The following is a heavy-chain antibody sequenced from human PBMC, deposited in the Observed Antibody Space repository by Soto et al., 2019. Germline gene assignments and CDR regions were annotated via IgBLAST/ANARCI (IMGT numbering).Heavy chain of an antibody. D-gene: IGHD3-10*01. V-gene: IGHV4-31*03. CDR1: GGSISSGGYY. CDR2: IYYSGST. Sequence: QVQLQESGPGLVKPSQTLSLTCTVSGGSISSGGYYWSWIRQHPGKGLEWIGYIYYSGSTYYNPSLTSRVTISVDTSKNQFSLKLSSVTAADTAVYYCARVTDNYYGSGSYYTTPYYFDYWGQGTLVTVSS. J-gene: IGHJ4*02. CDR3: ARVTDNYYGSGSYYTTPYYFDY.